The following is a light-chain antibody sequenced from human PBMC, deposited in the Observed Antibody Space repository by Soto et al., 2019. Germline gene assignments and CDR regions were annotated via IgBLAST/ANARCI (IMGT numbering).Light chain of an antibody. CDR1: QSVSSK. V-gene: IGKV3-15*01. CDR3: QQYNDWFSIT. J-gene: IGKJ5*01. Sequence: EIVMTQSPATLSVSPGEGAALSCRASQSVSSKLAWYRQRPGQAPRLVIYDTSARATGVPARFSGSGSGTEFTLTISSLQSEDFGVYYCQQYNDWFSITFGQGTRLE. CDR2: DTS.